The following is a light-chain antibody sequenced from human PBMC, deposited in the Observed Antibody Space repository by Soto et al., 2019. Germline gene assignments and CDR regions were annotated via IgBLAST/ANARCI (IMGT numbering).Light chain of an antibody. CDR1: QSISSY. CDR3: QQSYSTPPL. CDR2: AAS. Sequence: DFQMTQSPSSLSASVGDRVTITCRASQSISSYLNWYQQKPGKAPKLLIYAASSLQSGVPSRFSGSGSGTDFTLTISSLPPEDFATYYCQQSYSTPPLFGQGTKVEIK. J-gene: IGKJ1*01. V-gene: IGKV1-39*01.